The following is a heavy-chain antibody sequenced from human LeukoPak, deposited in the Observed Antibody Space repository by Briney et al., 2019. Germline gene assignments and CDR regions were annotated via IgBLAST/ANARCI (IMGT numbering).Heavy chain of an antibody. D-gene: IGHD6-6*01. Sequence: GGSLRLSCAASGFTFSSYSMNWVRQAPGKGLEWVSSISSSSSYIYYADSAKGRFTISRDNAKNSLYLQMNSLRAEDTAVYYCATDIAALANSNFDYWGQGTLVTVSS. V-gene: IGHV3-21*01. J-gene: IGHJ4*02. CDR3: ATDIAALANSNFDY. CDR1: GFTFSSYS. CDR2: ISSSSSYI.